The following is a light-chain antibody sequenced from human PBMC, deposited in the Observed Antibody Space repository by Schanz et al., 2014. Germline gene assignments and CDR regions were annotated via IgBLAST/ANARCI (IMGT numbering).Light chain of an antibody. J-gene: IGKJ2*01. CDR3: QQYHNWPRT. V-gene: IGKV3-15*01. CDR1: HSVTSN. Sequence: EIVMTQSPATLSVSPGQRATLSCRASHSVTSNLAWYQQKPGQAPRLLIYGASTRATGIPARFSGSGSGTEFTLTISSLQSEDLAVYYCQQYHNWPRTFGQGTKLDIK. CDR2: GAS.